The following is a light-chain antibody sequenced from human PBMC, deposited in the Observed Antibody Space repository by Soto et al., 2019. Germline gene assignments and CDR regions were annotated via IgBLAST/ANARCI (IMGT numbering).Light chain of an antibody. CDR3: CFSGANNVV. Sequence: QSVLTQPPSASGSPGQSVTISCTGTSSNIISWHQQHPGQAPKLMIFAVIKRPSGVPDRFSGSSSGNTASLTVSELQAEDEADYYCCFSGANNVVFGGGTKLTVL. CDR1: SSNI. J-gene: IGLJ2*01. V-gene: IGLV2-8*01. CDR2: AVI.